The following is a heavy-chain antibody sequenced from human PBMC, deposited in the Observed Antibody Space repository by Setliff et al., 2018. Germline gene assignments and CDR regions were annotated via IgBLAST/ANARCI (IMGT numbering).Heavy chain of an antibody. CDR1: DYSISSGYY. Sequence: ETLSLTCAVSDYSISSGYYWGWIRQPPGKGLEWVSAISGSGGSTYYADSVKGRFTISRDNSKNTLYLQMNSLRAEDTAVYYCAKGKQLAPVGPFDYWGQGTLVTVSS. D-gene: IGHD6-6*01. CDR2: ISGSGGST. V-gene: IGHV3-23*01. J-gene: IGHJ4*02. CDR3: AKGKQLAPVGPFDY.